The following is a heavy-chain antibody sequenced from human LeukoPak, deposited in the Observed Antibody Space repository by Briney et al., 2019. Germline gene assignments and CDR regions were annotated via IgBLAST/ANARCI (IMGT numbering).Heavy chain of an antibody. CDR1: GFTFRSYA. J-gene: IGHJ4*02. V-gene: IGHV3-23*01. Sequence: QPGRSLRLSCAASGFTFRSYAMSWVRQAPGKGLEWVSAISGSGGSTYYADSVRGRFTISRDNSKNTLYVQMNSLRVEDTAVYYCAKGSIAAHDAKTTLDYWGQGTLVTVSS. CDR3: AKGSIAAHDAKTTLDY. CDR2: ISGSGGST. D-gene: IGHD6-13*01.